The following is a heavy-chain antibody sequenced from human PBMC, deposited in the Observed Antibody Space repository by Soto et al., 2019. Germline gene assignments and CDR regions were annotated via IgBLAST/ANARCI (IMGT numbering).Heavy chain of an antibody. Sequence: ASVKVSFKSSGYTFTGYYMHWVLQAPGQGLEWMGWINPNSGGTNYAQKFQGWVTMTRDTSISTAYMELSRLRSDDTAVYYCARVSRKLSPSLGMDVWGQGTTVTVSS. CDR2: INPNSGGT. V-gene: IGHV1-2*04. J-gene: IGHJ6*02. CDR1: GYTFTGYY. CDR3: ARVSRKLSPSLGMDV. D-gene: IGHD5-18*01.